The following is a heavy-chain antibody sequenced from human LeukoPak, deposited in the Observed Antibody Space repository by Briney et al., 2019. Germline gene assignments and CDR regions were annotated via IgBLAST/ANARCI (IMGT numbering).Heavy chain of an antibody. CDR3: AREKTATQTEKFDY. Sequence: SGGSLRLSCAASGFTFSSYAMHWVRQAPGKGLEWVAVISYDGSNKYYADSVKGRFTISRDNSKNTLYLQMNSLRAEDTAVYYCAREKTATQTEKFDYWGQGTLVTVSS. V-gene: IGHV3-30*04. CDR2: ISYDGSNK. D-gene: IGHD5-18*01. J-gene: IGHJ4*02. CDR1: GFTFSSYA.